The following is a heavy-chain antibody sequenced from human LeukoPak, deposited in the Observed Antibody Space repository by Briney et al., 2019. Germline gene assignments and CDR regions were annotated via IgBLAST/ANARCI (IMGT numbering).Heavy chain of an antibody. V-gene: IGHV4-34*01. CDR2: INHSGST. J-gene: IGHJ6*04. CDR3: ARGLGYALRV. D-gene: IGHD2-2*01. Sequence: PSETLSLTCAVYGGSFSGYYWSWIRQPPGKGLEWIGEINHSGSTSYKSSLKSRVTISIDTSKNQFSLKLSSVTAADTAVYYCARGLGYALRVWGKGTTVTVSS. CDR1: GGSFSGYY.